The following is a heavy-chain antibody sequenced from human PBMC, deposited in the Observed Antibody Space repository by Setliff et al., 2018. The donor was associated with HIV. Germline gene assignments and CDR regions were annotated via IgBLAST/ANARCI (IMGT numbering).Heavy chain of an antibody. CDR3: ARGGYSGEFLDAFDI. J-gene: IGHJ3*02. D-gene: IGHD5-12*01. V-gene: IGHV1-46*01. Sequence: GASVKVSCKASGYIFSTHYIHWVRQAPGQGLEWMGIINCASGRTVYTEKIKDRLAMARDMSRTTVYMELTSLRTEDTAVYYCARGGYSGEFLDAFDIWGQGTLVTVSS. CDR1: GYIFSTHY. CDR2: INCASGRT.